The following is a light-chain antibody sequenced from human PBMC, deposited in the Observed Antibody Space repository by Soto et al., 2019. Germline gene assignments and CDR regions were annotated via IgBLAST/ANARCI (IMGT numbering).Light chain of an antibody. J-gene: IGLJ3*02. CDR1: SSNVGGYAY. CDR2: EGS. CDR3: CSYAGSSTWV. Sequence: QSAPTQPASVSGSPGQSITISCTGSSSNVGGYAYVSWYQQHPGKAPKLMIYEGSKRPSGVSNRFSGSKSGNTASLTISGLQAEDEADYYCCSYAGSSTWVFGGGTKLTVL. V-gene: IGLV2-23*01.